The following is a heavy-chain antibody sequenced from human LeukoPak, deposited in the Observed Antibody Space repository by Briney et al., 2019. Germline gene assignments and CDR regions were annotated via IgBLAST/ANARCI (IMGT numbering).Heavy chain of an antibody. CDR1: GFTFSSYA. CDR3: AKDRDIVATHRLDY. Sequence: PGGTLRLSCADSGFTFSSYAMSWVRQAPGKGLEWVSAISGSGGSTYYADSVKGRFTISRDNSKNTLYLQMNGLRAEDTAVYYCAKDRDIVATHRLDYWGQGTLVTVSS. V-gene: IGHV3-23*01. J-gene: IGHJ4*02. D-gene: IGHD5-12*01. CDR2: ISGSGGST.